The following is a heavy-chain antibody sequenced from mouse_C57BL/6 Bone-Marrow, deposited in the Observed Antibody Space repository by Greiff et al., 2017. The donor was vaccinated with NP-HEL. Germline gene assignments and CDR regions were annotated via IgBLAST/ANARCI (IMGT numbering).Heavy chain of an antibody. Sequence: EVQLQQSGTVLARPGASVKMSCKTSGYTFTSYWMHWVKQRPGQGLEWIGAIYPGNSDTSYNQKFKGKAKLTAVTSASTAYMELSSLTNEDSAVYYCTKIYYYGSSSYYFDDWGQGTTLTVSS. CDR3: TKIYYYGSSSYYFDD. V-gene: IGHV1-5*01. D-gene: IGHD1-1*01. CDR2: IYPGNSDT. J-gene: IGHJ2*01. CDR1: GYTFTSYW.